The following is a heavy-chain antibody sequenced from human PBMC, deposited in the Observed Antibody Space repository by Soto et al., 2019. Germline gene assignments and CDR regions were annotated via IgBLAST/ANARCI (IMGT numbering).Heavy chain of an antibody. CDR2: IYYSGST. J-gene: IGHJ4*02. CDR1: GSTIRSSIYN. V-gene: IGHV4-39*01. Sequence: SDTLSLTYTVSGSTIRSSIYNWDSIRQSLGKGLEWIGSIYYSGSTYYNPSLKSRVTISVDTSKNQFSLKLSSVTAADTAVYYCARHDWAKPFDYWGQGTLVTVSS. D-gene: IGHD3-9*01. CDR3: ARHDWAKPFDY.